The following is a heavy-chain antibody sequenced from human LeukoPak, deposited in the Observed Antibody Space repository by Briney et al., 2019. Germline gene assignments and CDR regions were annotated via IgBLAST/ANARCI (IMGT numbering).Heavy chain of an antibody. CDR1: GYTFTGYY. Sequence: ASVKVSCKASGYTFTGYYMHWVRQAPGQGLEWMGRINPNSGGTNYAQKFQGRVTMTRDTSISTAYMELSRLRSYDTAVYYCARGADCSSTSCYLFDYWGQGTLVTVSS. CDR3: ARGADCSSTSCYLFDY. CDR2: INPNSGGT. D-gene: IGHD2-2*01. V-gene: IGHV1-2*06. J-gene: IGHJ4*02.